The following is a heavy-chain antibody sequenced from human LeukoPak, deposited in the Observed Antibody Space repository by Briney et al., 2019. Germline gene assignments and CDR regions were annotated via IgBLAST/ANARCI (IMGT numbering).Heavy chain of an antibody. CDR3: AKDLHPNYYGSGIGIFDY. J-gene: IGHJ4*02. V-gene: IGHV3-30*02. Sequence: GGSLRLSCAASGFIFSSYGVHWVRQAPGKGLEWVAFIRYDGSNKYYADSVKGRFTISRDNSKNTLYLQMNSLRAEDTAVYYCAKDLHPNYYGSGIGIFDYWGQGTLVTVSS. D-gene: IGHD3-10*01. CDR2: IRYDGSNK. CDR1: GFIFSSYG.